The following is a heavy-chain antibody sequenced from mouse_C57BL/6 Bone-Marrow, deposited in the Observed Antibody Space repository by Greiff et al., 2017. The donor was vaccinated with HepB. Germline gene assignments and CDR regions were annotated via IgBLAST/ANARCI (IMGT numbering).Heavy chain of an antibody. CDR2: IRNKANGYTT. CDR3: ARYMIRGAMDY. CDR1: GFTFTDYY. Sequence: EVQRVESGGGLVQPGGSLSLSCAASGFTFTDYYMSWVRQPPGKALEWLGFIRNKANGYTTEYSASVKGRFTISRDNSQSILYLQMNALRAEDSATYYCARYMIRGAMDYWGQGTSVTVSS. J-gene: IGHJ4*01. V-gene: IGHV7-3*01. D-gene: IGHD2-4*01.